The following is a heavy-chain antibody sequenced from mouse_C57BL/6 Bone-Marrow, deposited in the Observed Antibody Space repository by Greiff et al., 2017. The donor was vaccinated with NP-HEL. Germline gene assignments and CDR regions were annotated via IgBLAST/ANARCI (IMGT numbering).Heavy chain of an antibody. CDR2: ISDGGSYT. J-gene: IGHJ2*01. D-gene: IGHD1-1*01. Sequence: EVQVVESGGGLVKPGGSLKLSCAASGFTFSSYAMSWVRQTPEKRLEWVATISDGGSYTYYPDNVKGRLTISRDNAKNNLYLQMSHLKSEDTAMYYCARDLYYYGSSYYFDYWGQGTTLTVSS. CDR1: GFTFSSYA. V-gene: IGHV5-4*01. CDR3: ARDLYYYGSSYYFDY.